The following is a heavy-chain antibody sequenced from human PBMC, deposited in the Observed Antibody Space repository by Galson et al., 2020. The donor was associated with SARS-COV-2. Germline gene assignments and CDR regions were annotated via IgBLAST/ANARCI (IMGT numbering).Heavy chain of an antibody. V-gene: IGHV3-33*01. D-gene: IGHD6-19*01. Sequence: GGSLRLSCAASGFTFSSYGMHWVRQAPGKGLEWVAVIWYDGSNKYYADSVKGRFTISRDNSKNTLYLQMNSLRAEDTAVYYCARDRDDSSGWSCYFDYWGQGTLVTVSS. CDR3: ARDRDDSSGWSCYFDY. J-gene: IGHJ4*02. CDR2: IWYDGSNK. CDR1: GFTFSSYG.